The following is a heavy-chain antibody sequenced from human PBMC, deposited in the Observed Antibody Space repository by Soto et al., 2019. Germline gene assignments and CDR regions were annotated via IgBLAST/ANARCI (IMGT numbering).Heavy chain of an antibody. CDR3: AQALVFTGGDGFDI. Sequence: QVRLQEWGPGLVKPSQTLSLKCSVSGGAITTGVRYWSWIRQLPGKGLEWIGDIYYSGNTYYNASIKSRVTISVEADKNQFSLKLSSVTAADTAVYYCAQALVFTGGDGFDIWGQGRLVTVSS. J-gene: IGHJ3*02. V-gene: IGHV4-31*02. CDR1: GGAITTGVRY. D-gene: IGHD1-1*01. CDR2: IYYSGNT.